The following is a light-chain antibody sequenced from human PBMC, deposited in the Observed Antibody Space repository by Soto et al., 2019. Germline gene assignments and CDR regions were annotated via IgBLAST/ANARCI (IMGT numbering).Light chain of an antibody. Sequence: QSALTQPASVSGSPGQTITISCTGTSSDVGGYKYLSWYQQHPGKALKVMIYEVTNRPSGVSNRFSGSKAGNTASLTISGLQAEDEADYFCSSYTTSGTPVFGGGTKLTVL. CDR1: SSDVGGYKY. V-gene: IGLV2-14*01. J-gene: IGLJ3*02. CDR3: SSYTTSGTPV. CDR2: EVT.